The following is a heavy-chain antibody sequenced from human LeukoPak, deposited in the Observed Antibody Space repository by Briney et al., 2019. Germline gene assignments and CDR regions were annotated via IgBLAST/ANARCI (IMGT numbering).Heavy chain of an antibody. D-gene: IGHD3/OR15-3a*01. CDR2: IIPILGIA. CDR1: GGTFSSYA. V-gene: IGHV1-69*04. CDR3: ARDGRSPVGY. Sequence: ASVKASCKASGGTFSSYAISWVRQAPGQGLEWMGRIIPILGIANYAQKFQGRVTITADKSTSTAYMELSSLRSEDTAVYYCARDGRSPVGYWGQGTLVTVSS. J-gene: IGHJ4*02.